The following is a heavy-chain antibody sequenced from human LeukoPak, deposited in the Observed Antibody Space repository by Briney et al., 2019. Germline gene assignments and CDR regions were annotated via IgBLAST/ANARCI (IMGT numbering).Heavy chain of an antibody. J-gene: IGHJ5*02. D-gene: IGHD1-26*01. CDR3: PMLSHVAGAPKISWFDP. CDR2: IDHRGTT. Sequence: SYTLSLTCTVSAYSISDGFLWGWIRQPPGNGLEWIASIDHRGTTCYIPSLKRRVTASVDTSKNQFPLRLRSATAADTAVYYCPMLSHVAGAPKISWFDPWGQGTLVTVSS. V-gene: IGHV4-38-2*02. CDR1: AYSISDGFL.